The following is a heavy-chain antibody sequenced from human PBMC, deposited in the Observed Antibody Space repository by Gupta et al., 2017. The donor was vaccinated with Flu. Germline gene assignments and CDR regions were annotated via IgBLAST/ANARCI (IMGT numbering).Heavy chain of an antibody. CDR2: SIPIFGTA. J-gene: IGHJ6*02. CDR3: AASTSGGALISYYFDMDV. V-gene: IGHV1-69*06. CDR1: GDTFNRYA. Sequence: QLQLVQSGAEVKKPGSSVKVSCKASGDTFNRYAISWVRQAPGQGLEWMGGSIPIFGTAKYAQKFQGRVTINADKSTSTAYREMSSLTSEDTAVYYCAASTSGGALISYYFDMDVWGQGTSVTVSS. D-gene: IGHD6-25*01.